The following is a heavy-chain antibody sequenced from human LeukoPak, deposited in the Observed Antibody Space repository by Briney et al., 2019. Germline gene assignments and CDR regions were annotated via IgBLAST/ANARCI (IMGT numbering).Heavy chain of an antibody. CDR1: GYTFTGYY. Sequence: VSVKVSCKASGYTFTGYYMHWVRQAPGQGLEWMGWINPNSGGTNYAQKFQGRVTMTRDTSISTAYMELSRLRSDDTAVYYCATKKYSWPGKGGDYYYYYMDVWGKGTTVTVSS. CDR3: ATKKYSWPGKGGDYYYYYMDV. J-gene: IGHJ6*03. CDR2: INPNSGGT. D-gene: IGHD5-18*01. V-gene: IGHV1-2*02.